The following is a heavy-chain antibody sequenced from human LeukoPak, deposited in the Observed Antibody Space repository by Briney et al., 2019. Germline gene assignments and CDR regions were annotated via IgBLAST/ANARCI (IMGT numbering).Heavy chain of an antibody. D-gene: IGHD2-2*01. CDR1: GGSLSSYY. Sequence: PSETLSLTCTVSGGSLSSYYWSWVREPPGKGLEWIGYISTSGSTNYNPSLKSRVTISVDTSKIQFSLKLSSVTAADTAVYYCARHLRYCSSTSCRYYYYYYMDVWGKGTTVTVSS. V-gene: IGHV4-4*09. CDR2: ISTSGST. J-gene: IGHJ6*03. CDR3: ARHLRYCSSTSCRYYYYYYMDV.